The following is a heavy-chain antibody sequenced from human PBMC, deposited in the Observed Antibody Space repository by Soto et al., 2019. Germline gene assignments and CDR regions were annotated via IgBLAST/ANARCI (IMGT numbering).Heavy chain of an antibody. CDR1: GGSISSYY. CDR3: ARVRMVGPGIAAAVDY. V-gene: IGHV4-59*01. CDR2: IYYSGST. J-gene: IGHJ4*02. D-gene: IGHD6-13*01. Sequence: PSETLSLTCTVSGGSISSYYWSWIRQPPGKGLEWIGYIYYSGSTNYNPSLKSRVTISVDTSKNQFSLKLSSVTAADTAVYYCARVRMVGPGIAAAVDYWGQGTLVTVS.